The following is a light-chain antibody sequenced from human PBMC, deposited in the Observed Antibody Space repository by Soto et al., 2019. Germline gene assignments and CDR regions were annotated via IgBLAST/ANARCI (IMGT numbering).Light chain of an antibody. CDR3: QQNYNTPPFT. CDR2: AAS. Sequence: DIQLTQSPSSLSASVGDRVSITCRASETISTDLNWYQQKPGKAPKVLIYAASTLKSGVPSRFSGSGSGTDFTLTISSLQPEDFAIYYCQQNYNTPPFTFGQGTKLEI. J-gene: IGKJ2*01. V-gene: IGKV1-39*01. CDR1: ETISTD.